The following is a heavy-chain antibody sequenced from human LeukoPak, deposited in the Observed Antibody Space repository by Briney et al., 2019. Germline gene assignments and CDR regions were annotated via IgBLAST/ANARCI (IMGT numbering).Heavy chain of an antibody. D-gene: IGHD3-9*01. CDR1: GGSISSYY. J-gene: IGHJ4*02. CDR3: ARVGAGYYIDY. Sequence: PSETLSLTCTVSGGSISSYYWSWIRQPPGKGLEWIGEINHSGSTNYNPSLKSRVTISVDTSKNQFSLKLSSVTAADTAVYYCARVGAGYYIDYWGQGTLVTVSS. V-gene: IGHV4-34*01. CDR2: INHSGST.